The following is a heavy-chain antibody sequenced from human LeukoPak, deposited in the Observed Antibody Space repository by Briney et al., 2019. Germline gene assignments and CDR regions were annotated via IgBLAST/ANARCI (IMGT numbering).Heavy chain of an antibody. Sequence: GGSLRLSCAASGFTVSSNYMSWVRQAPGKGLEWVSVIYSGGSTYYADFVKGRFTISRDNSKNTLYLQMNSLRAEDTAVYYCARAPRYSSGWYFDYWGQGTLVTVSS. CDR2: IYSGGST. CDR3: ARAPRYSSGWYFDY. V-gene: IGHV3-53*01. D-gene: IGHD6-19*01. J-gene: IGHJ4*02. CDR1: GFTVSSNY.